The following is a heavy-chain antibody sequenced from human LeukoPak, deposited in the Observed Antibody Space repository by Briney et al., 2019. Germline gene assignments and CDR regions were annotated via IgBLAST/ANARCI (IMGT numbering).Heavy chain of an antibody. V-gene: IGHV3-21*04. J-gene: IGHJ4*02. Sequence: GGSLRLSCAGSGFTFSRYSMNWFRQAPGKGLERVSSISSRSTNIFYADSVKGRFTISRDNAKNTLYLQMNSLRAEDTAVYFCAKRGVVIRVILVGFHKEAYYFDSWGQGALVTVPS. CDR1: GFTFSRYS. D-gene: IGHD3-22*01. CDR2: ISSRSTNI. CDR3: AKRGVVIRVILVGFHKEAYYFDS.